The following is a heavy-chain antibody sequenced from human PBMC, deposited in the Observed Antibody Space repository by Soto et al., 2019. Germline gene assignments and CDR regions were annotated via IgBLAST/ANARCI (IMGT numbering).Heavy chain of an antibody. CDR3: AMDRIAQEDHPFYEEPPRFMDV. CDR1: GFTFGAYS. CDR2: ISGSRSYI. D-gene: IGHD3-16*01. Sequence: VLLVESGGGLVKPGESLRLSCAASGFTFGAYSLHWVRQGPGKGLEWVSSISGSRSYIYYAESVKGRFTISRDNDRNSLFLQMNSLKGEDTAVYFCAMDRIAQEDHPFYEEPPRFMDVWGKGTTVSVSS. J-gene: IGHJ6*03. V-gene: IGHV3-21*01.